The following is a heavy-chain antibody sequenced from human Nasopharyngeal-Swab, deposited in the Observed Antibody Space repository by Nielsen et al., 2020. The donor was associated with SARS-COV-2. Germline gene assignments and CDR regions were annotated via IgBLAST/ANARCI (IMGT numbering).Heavy chain of an antibody. Sequence: ASVKVSCKASGYIFTSYGISWVRQAPGQGLEWMGWISAYNGNTKYARNLQGRVTMTTDTSTSTAYMELRSLRSDDTAVYYCGRVKAAGTSFYYYYHMDVWGEGTTVTVSS. CDR3: GRVKAAGTSFYYYYHMDV. D-gene: IGHD6-13*01. CDR2: ISAYNGNT. CDR1: GYIFTSYG. J-gene: IGHJ6*03. V-gene: IGHV1-18*04.